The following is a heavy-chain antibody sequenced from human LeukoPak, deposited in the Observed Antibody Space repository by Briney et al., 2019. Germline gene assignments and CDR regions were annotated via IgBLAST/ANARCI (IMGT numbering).Heavy chain of an antibody. CDR3: ARGLRYRGSSWYLFDY. D-gene: IGHD6-13*01. Sequence: PSETLSLTCTVSGGSISSSSYYWGWIRQPPGKGLEWIGSIYYSGSTYYNPSLKSRVTISVDTSKNQFSLKLSSVTAAGTAVYYCARGLRYRGSSWYLFDYWGQGTLVTVSS. V-gene: IGHV4-39*07. CDR2: IYYSGST. CDR1: GGSISSSSYY. J-gene: IGHJ4*02.